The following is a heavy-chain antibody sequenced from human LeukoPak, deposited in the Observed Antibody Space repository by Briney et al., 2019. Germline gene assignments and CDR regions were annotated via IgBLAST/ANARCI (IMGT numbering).Heavy chain of an antibody. Sequence: GGSLRLSCAASGFTFSSYAMNWVRQAPGKGLEWVSVISDTGVGTYYADSVKGRFTISRDNSRDTLYLQMNSLRAEDTAIYYCAKDRYSRGYFDWGQGTLVTVSS. D-gene: IGHD3-22*01. CDR1: GFTFSSYA. V-gene: IGHV3-23*01. J-gene: IGHJ4*02. CDR2: ISDTGVGT. CDR3: AKDRYSRGYFD.